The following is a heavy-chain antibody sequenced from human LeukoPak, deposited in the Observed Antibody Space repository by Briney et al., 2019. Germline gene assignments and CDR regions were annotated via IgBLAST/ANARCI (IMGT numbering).Heavy chain of an antibody. CDR3: ARGRRGQQLVLGRVWFDP. CDR1: GGSFSGYY. J-gene: IGHJ5*02. Sequence: SETLSLTCAVYGGSFSGYYWSWIRQPPGKGLEWIGEINHSGSTNYNPSLKSRVTISVDTSKNQFSLKLSSVTAADTAVYYCARGRRGQQLVLGRVWFDPWGQGTLVTVSS. D-gene: IGHD6-13*01. V-gene: IGHV4-34*01. CDR2: INHSGST.